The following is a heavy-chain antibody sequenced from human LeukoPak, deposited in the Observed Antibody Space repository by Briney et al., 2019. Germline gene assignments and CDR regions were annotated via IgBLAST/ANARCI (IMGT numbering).Heavy chain of an antibody. CDR1: GFTFSSYW. V-gene: IGHV3-74*01. CDR2: ISGDGSTT. CDR3: ASQVTVTTSDY. D-gene: IGHD4-17*01. Sequence: LSGGSLRLSCAASGFTFSSYWMHWVRQVPGKGLVWVSRISGDGSTTGYADFVEGRFTISRDNARNTLYLQMNSLRAEDTAVYYCASQVTVTTSDYWGQGTLVTVSS. J-gene: IGHJ4*02.